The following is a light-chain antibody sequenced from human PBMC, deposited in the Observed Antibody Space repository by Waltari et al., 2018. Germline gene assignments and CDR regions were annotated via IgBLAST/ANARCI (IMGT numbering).Light chain of an antibody. CDR2: AVT. CDR1: SGDIGAYNI. J-gene: IGLJ2*01. V-gene: IGLV2-18*02. CDR3: SSGTIDSTLV. Sequence: QSALTQPPSMSGSPGQSLTISCTGTSGDIGAYNIVPWYQQSPGTAPKRIIFAVTNRPSGVPDRFSASKSGNTASLTISGLQAEDEADYYCSSGTIDSTLVFGTGTKLTVL.